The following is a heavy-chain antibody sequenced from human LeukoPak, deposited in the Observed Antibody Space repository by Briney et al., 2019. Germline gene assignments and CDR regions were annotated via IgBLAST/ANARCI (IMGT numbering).Heavy chain of an antibody. V-gene: IGHV4-31*03. J-gene: IGHJ4*02. CDR1: GGSISSGGYY. Sequence: KPSETLSLTCTVSGGSISSGGYYWSWIRPHPRKGLEWVGDIFYSGSTYYNPSLKSRVTISVDTSKNQFSLKLSSVTAADTAVYYCARASVLLWFGELYTFDYWGQGTLVTVSS. D-gene: IGHD3-10*01. CDR2: IFYSGST. CDR3: ARASVLLWFGELYTFDY.